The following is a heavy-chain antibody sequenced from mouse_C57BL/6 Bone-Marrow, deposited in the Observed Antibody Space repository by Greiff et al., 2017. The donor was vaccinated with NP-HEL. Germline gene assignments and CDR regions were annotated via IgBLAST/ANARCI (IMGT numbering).Heavy chain of an antibody. D-gene: IGHD1-1*01. CDR3: VSTAVVEPHWYCDV. V-gene: IGHV1-81*01. CDR1: GYTFTSYG. J-gene: IGHJ1*03. CDR2: IYPRSGNT. Sequence: QVQLQQSGAELARPGASVKLSCKASGYTFTSYGISWVKQRTGQGLEWIGEIYPRSGNTYYNEKFKGKATLTADKSSSTAYMELRNLTSEDSAVYFWVSTAVVEPHWYCDVWGTGTTVTVSS.